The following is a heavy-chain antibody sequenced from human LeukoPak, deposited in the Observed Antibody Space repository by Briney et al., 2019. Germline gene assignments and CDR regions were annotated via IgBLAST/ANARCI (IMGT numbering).Heavy chain of an antibody. D-gene: IGHD6-19*01. CDR3: ARDFRDSSGWYGYVFDI. J-gene: IGHJ3*02. CDR2: IYYSGST. Sequence: SETLSLTCTVSGGSISSYYWSWIRQPPGKGLEWIGYIYYSGSTNYNPSLKSRVTISVDTSKNQFSLKLSSVTAADTAVYYCARDFRDSSGWYGYVFDIWGQGTMVTVSS. CDR1: GGSISSYY. V-gene: IGHV4-59*01.